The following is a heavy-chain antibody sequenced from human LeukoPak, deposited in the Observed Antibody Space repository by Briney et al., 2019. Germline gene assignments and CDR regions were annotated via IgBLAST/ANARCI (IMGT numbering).Heavy chain of an antibody. V-gene: IGHV5-51*01. D-gene: IGHD1-26*01. CDR3: ARGADNDY. J-gene: IGHJ4*02. CDR2: IYPGDSDT. Sequence: LEWMGTIYPGDSDTRYSPSFQGQVTISADKSISSAYLQWSSLKASDSAMYYCARGADNDYWGQGTLVTVSS.